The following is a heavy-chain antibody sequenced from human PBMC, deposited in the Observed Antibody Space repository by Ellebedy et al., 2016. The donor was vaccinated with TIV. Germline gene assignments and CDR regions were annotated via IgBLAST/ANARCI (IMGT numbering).Heavy chain of an antibody. CDR2: ISFSGSFI. D-gene: IGHD2-15*01. J-gene: IGHJ4*02. CDR3: ARGYCSGGSCYFPTDY. Sequence: GESLKISCSVSGFTFSSYSMNWVRQAPGKGLEWVSSISFSGSFIYYGDSVKGRFTISRDNAKNSLYLQMNSLRAEDTAVYYCARGYCSGGSCYFPTDYWGQGTLVTVSS. CDR1: GFTFSSYS. V-gene: IGHV3-21*01.